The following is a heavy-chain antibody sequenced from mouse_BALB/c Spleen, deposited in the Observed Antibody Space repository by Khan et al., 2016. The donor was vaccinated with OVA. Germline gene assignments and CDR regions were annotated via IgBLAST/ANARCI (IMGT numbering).Heavy chain of an antibody. J-gene: IGHJ4*01. D-gene: IGHD1-1*01. CDR1: GYTFTSYS. V-gene: IGHV1-4*01. Sequence: VQLQESGAELARPGASVKMSCKASGYTFTSYSMHWIKQRPGQGLEWIGNINPSNGYTNHNQKFRDKATLTADKSSSTAYMQLSSLTSENSAVYYCARDFHYHGSIGALDYWGQGTSVTVSS. CDR2: INPSNGYT. CDR3: ARDFHYHGSIGALDY.